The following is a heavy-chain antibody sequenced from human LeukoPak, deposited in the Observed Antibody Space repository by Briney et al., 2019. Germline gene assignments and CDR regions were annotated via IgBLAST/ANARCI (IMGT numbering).Heavy chain of an antibody. CDR3: ARDHQLYGSPWDWFDP. Sequence: PSETLSLTCTVSGGSISSYYWSWIRQPAGKGLEWIGRIYSTGSTNYNPSLKSRVTMSVDTSKNQFSLRLSSVTAADTAVYYCARDHQLYGSPWDWFDPWGQGKPVTVSS. CDR2: IYSTGST. CDR1: GGSISSYY. D-gene: IGHD3-10*01. V-gene: IGHV4-4*07. J-gene: IGHJ5*02.